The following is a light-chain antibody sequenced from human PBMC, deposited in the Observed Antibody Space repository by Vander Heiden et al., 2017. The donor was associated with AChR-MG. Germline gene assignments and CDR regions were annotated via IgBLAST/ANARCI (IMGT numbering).Light chain of an antibody. J-gene: IGLJ2*01. V-gene: IGLV2-23*01. CDR2: EGS. Sequence: QSALTQPASVSGSPGQSITISCTGTSSDVGSYNLVSWYQQHPGKAPKLMIYEGSKRPSGVSNRIIDSKSGNTASLTISGLQAEDEADYYCCSYAGSLFGGGTKLTVL. CDR3: CSYAGSL. CDR1: SSDVGSYNL.